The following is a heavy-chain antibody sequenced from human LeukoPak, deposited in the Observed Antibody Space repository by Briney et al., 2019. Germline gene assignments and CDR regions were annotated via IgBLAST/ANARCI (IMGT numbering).Heavy chain of an antibody. CDR2: MNPNSGNT. V-gene: IGHV1-8*01. Sequence: ASVKVSCKASGYTFTSYDINWVRQATGQGLEWMGWMNPNSGNTGYAQKFQGRVTMTRNTSISTAYMELSSLRSEDTAVYYCARGRSPHSVGPPDFDYWGQGTLVTVSS. CDR3: ARGRSPHSVGPPDFDY. CDR1: GYTFTSYD. D-gene: IGHD1-26*01. J-gene: IGHJ4*02.